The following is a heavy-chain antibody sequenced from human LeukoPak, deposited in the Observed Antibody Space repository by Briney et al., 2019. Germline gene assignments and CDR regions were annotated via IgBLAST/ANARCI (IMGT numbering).Heavy chain of an antibody. CDR2: INSDGSST. J-gene: IGHJ4*02. CDR3: ARDPPSRGTRYFDY. CDR1: GFTFSSYW. D-gene: IGHD3-16*01. Sequence: LPGGSLRLSCAASGFTFSSYWMHWVRQAPGKGRVWVSRINSDGSSTSYADSVKGRFTISRDNAKNTLYLQMNSLRVEDTAVYYCARDPPSRGTRYFDYWGQGILVTVSS. V-gene: IGHV3-74*01.